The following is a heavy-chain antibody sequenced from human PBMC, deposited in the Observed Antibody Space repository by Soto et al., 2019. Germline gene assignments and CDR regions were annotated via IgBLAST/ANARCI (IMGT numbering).Heavy chain of an antibody. J-gene: IGHJ6*02. CDR3: GRGPSPRAPAGGTPYYYAMDV. V-gene: IGHV1-2*04. D-gene: IGHD6-13*01. Sequence: GPPVKVSCKASGYTFTGYYMHWVRQAPGQGLEWMGWINPNSGGTNYAQKFQGWVTMTRDTSISTAYMELTSLRSDDTAVYYCGRGPSPRAPAGGTPYYYAMDVWGQGTTVTVSS. CDR1: GYTFTGYY. CDR2: INPNSGGT.